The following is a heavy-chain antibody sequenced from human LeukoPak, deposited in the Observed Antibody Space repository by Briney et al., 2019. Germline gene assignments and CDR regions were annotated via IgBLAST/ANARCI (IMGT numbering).Heavy chain of an antibody. D-gene: IGHD6-19*01. J-gene: IGHJ4*02. V-gene: IGHV4-39*01. CDR1: GGSISSSSSY. CDR2: IYYSGST. CDR3: ARFIAVAGEFDY. Sequence: SETLSLTCTVSGGSISSSSSYWGWIRQPPGKGLEWIGSIYYSGSTYYNPSLKSRVTISVDTSKNQFSLKLSSVTAADTAVYYCARFIAVAGEFDYWGQGTLVTVSS.